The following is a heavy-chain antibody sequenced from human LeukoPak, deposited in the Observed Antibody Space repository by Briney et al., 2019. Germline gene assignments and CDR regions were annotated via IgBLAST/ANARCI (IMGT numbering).Heavy chain of an antibody. CDR1: GFTFSDYY. CDR2: ISSSGSTI. Sequence: GGSLRLSCAASGFTFSDYYMSWIRQAPGKGLEWVSYISSSGSTIYYADSVKGRFTISRDNAKNSLYPQMNSLRAEDTAVYYCARISLGIAVAGDYYYYYYMDVWGKGTTVTVSS. J-gene: IGHJ6*03. CDR3: ARISLGIAVAGDYYYYYYMDV. D-gene: IGHD6-19*01. V-gene: IGHV3-11*04.